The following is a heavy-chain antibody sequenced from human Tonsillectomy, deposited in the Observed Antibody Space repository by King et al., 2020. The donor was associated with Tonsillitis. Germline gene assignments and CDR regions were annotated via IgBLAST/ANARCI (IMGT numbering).Heavy chain of an antibody. CDR3: AGTPYSSSSPYYFDY. CDR1: GFTVSSNY. V-gene: IGHV3-66*01. J-gene: IGHJ4*02. D-gene: IGHD6-6*01. Sequence: VQLVESGGGLVQPGGSLRLSCAASGFTVSSNYMSWVRQAPGKGLEWVSVIYSGGSTYYGDSVKGRFTISRENSKNTLYLQMNSLRAEDTAVYYCAGTPYSSSSPYYFDYWGQGTLVTVSS. CDR2: IYSGGST.